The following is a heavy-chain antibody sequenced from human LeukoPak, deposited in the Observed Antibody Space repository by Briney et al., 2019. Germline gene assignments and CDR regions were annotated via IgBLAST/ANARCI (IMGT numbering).Heavy chain of an antibody. D-gene: IGHD3-16*01. CDR2: IYYSGST. J-gene: IGHJ3*02. CDR3: ARAAEIMGDAFDI. V-gene: IGHV4-59*01. Sequence: SETLSLTCTVSGGSIGSFYWSWIRQPPGKGLEWIGYIYYSGSTNHSPSLKSRVTMSVDTSKNQFSLRLSSVTAADTAVYYCARAAEIMGDAFDIWGQGTMVTVSS. CDR1: GGSIGSFY.